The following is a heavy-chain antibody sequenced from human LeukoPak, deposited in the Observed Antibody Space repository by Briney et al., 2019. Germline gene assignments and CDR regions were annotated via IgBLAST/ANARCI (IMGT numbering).Heavy chain of an antibody. CDR3: VCQDHYDTLENFDC. CDR2: IRSNAYGGTT. Sequence: GGSLRLSCTASGFTLNNGDITWVRQAPGKGPEWLGFIRSNAYGGTTFYAASVQGKFTISGDDSQGIAYLQMNSVSSEDTAVYYCVCQDHYDTLENFDCWGQGTLVTVSS. CDR1: GFTLNNGD. D-gene: IGHD3-22*01. J-gene: IGHJ4*02. V-gene: IGHV3-49*04.